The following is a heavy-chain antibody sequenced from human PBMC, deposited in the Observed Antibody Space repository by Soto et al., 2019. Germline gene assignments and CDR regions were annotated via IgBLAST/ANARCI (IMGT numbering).Heavy chain of an antibody. Sequence: QVQLMQSGAEVKKPGSSVKVSCKASGGSFSSHAISWVRQAPGQGLEWMGGIIPILGTSEYVQKFQGRVTITADTVTGTADMDLSSLRSEDSAVYYCARSDYGGGRAYWYFDLWGRGTLVTVSS. V-gene: IGHV1-69*06. J-gene: IGHJ2*01. CDR1: GGSFSSHA. CDR2: IIPILGTS. D-gene: IGHD4-17*01. CDR3: ARSDYGGGRAYWYFDL.